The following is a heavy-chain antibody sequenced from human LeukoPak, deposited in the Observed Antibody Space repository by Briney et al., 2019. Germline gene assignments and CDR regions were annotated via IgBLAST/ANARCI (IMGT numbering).Heavy chain of an antibody. CDR2: IYPGDSDT. CDR1: GYSFTSYW. CDR3: ATAPDCSGGSCYYFDY. V-gene: IGHV5-51*01. D-gene: IGHD2-15*01. J-gene: IGHJ4*02. Sequence: PGESLKISCKGSGYSFTSYWIGWVRQMPGKGVEWMGIIYPGDSDTRYSPSFQGQVTISADKSISSAYLQWSSLKASDTAMYYCATAPDCSGGSCYYFDYWGQGTLVTVSS.